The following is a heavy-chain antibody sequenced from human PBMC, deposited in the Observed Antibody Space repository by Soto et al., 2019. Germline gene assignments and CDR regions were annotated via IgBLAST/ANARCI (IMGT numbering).Heavy chain of an antibody. Sequence: EVQLVESGGGLVQPGGSLRLSCAASGFTFSSYSMNWVRQAPGKGLEWVSYITSSSDTISYTDSVKGRFTISRDNAKSSLYLQMTSLRAEDTAVYYCAREIVVPGAPGDHMEVWGKGTTVTVSS. CDR1: GFTFSSYS. V-gene: IGHV3-48*01. J-gene: IGHJ6*03. CDR3: AREIVVPGAPGDHMEV. D-gene: IGHD2-2*01. CDR2: ITSSSDTI.